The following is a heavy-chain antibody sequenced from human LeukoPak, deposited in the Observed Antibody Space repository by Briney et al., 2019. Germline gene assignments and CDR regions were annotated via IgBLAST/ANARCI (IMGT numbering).Heavy chain of an antibody. CDR1: GGSISNYY. J-gene: IGHJ4*02. Sequence: SETLSLTCTVSGGSISNYYWTWIRQPAGKGLEWIGRIYSSGTTNYKPALKSRVTVSVDTPKNQVSLKLSSVTAADTAVYYCARDGPGTYFDSWGQGTLVTVSS. CDR3: ARDGPGTYFDS. CDR2: IYSSGTT. V-gene: IGHV4-4*07.